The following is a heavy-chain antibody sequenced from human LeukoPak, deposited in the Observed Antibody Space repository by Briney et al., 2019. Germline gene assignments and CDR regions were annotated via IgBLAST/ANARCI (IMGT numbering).Heavy chain of an antibody. V-gene: IGHV3-74*01. Sequence: GGSLRLSCAASGFTFSTYWMHWVRQAPGKGLVWVSRIKSDGGTNYADSVKGRFTISRDNAKNSLYLQMNSLRAEDTAVYYCASGSHIVPVDYWGQGTLVTVSS. J-gene: IGHJ4*02. CDR2: IKSDGGT. D-gene: IGHD2-2*01. CDR1: GFTFSTYW. CDR3: ASGSHIVPVDY.